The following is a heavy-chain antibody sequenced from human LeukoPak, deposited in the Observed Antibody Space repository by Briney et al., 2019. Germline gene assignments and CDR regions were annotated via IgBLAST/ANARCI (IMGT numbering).Heavy chain of an antibody. J-gene: IGHJ4*02. CDR1: DGSFSSYY. CDR3: ARQVRDSSPGLYFDY. D-gene: IGHD3-22*01. CDR2: IYYSGST. Sequence: SETLSLTCAVYDGSFSSYYWTWIRQPPGKGLEWIGSIYYSGSTYYNPSLKSRVTISVDTSKNQFSLKLSSVTAADTAVCYCARQVRDSSPGLYFDYWGQGTLVTVSS. V-gene: IGHV4-39*01.